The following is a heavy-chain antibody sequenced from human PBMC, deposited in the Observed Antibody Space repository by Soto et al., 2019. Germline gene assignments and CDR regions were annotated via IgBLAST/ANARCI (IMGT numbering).Heavy chain of an antibody. J-gene: IGHJ5*02. CDR2: ITGSGGST. CDR3: AKDRSVDTRDWFDP. CDR1: GFTFGTYA. V-gene: IGHV3-23*01. D-gene: IGHD5-18*01. Sequence: PGWSLRLSCAASGFTFGTYAMNCVRQAPGKGLEWVLGITGSGGSTYYANPVKGRFTISRDNSENTLYLQMNSLRGDDTAVYYCAKDRSVDTRDWFDPWGQGTLVTVSS.